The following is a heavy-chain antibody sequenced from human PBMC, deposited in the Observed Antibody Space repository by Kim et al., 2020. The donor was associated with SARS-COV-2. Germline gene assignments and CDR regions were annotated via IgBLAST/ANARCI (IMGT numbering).Heavy chain of an antibody. Sequence: GGSLRLSCAASGFTFSSYWMSWVRQAPGKGLEWVANIKQDGSEKYYVDSVKGRFTISRDNAKNSLYLQMNSLRAEDTAVYYCAREGRWLPRYFDYWGQGTLVTVSS. J-gene: IGHJ4*02. CDR2: IKQDGSEK. CDR3: AREGRWLPRYFDY. V-gene: IGHV3-7*03. CDR1: GFTFSSYW. D-gene: IGHD5-12*01.